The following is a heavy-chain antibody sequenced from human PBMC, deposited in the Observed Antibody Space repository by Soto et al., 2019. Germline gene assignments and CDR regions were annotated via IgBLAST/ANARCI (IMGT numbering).Heavy chain of an antibody. D-gene: IGHD3-22*01. Sequence: GGSLRLSCAASGFTFSSYWMSWVRQAPGKGLEWVANIKQDGSEKYYVDSVKGRFTISRGNAKNSLYLQMNSLRAEDTAVYYCAREGRYYDSGGMDVWGQGTTVTVSS. V-gene: IGHV3-7*01. J-gene: IGHJ6*02. CDR2: IKQDGSEK. CDR3: AREGRYYDSGGMDV. CDR1: GFTFSSYW.